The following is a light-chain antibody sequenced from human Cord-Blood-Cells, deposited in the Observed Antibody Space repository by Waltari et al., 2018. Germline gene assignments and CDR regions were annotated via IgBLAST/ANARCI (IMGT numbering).Light chain of an antibody. V-gene: IGKV1-39*01. CDR1: QSISSY. J-gene: IGKJ2*03. CDR2: AAS. CDR3: QQSYSTPPS. Sequence: DIQMTQSPYSLSASVGDRVNITCRASQSISSYLNWYQQKPGKAPKLLIYAASSLQIGVPSRFSGSGSGTDFTLTISSLQPEDFATYYCQQSYSTPPSFGQGTKLEIK.